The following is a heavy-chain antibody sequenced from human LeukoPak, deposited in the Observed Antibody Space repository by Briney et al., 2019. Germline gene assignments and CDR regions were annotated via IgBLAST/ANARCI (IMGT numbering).Heavy chain of an antibody. D-gene: IGHD3-10*01. Sequence: GGSLRLSCEGSGFTFSGYEMNWVRQAPGKGLEWISYICGRGITTFFADSVKGRFTISRDDAKNLLYLQMNSLRAEDTAVYYCARDLYYYGLGNYVPGLPDYWGQGTLVTVSS. CDR2: ICGRGITT. J-gene: IGHJ4*02. CDR3: ARDLYYYGLGNYVPGLPDY. V-gene: IGHV3-48*03. CDR1: GFTFSGYE.